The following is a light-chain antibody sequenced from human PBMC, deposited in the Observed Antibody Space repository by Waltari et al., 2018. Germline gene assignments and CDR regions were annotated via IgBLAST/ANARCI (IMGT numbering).Light chain of an antibody. J-gene: IGKJ4*01. V-gene: IGKV1-5*03. CDR1: QNISTW. Sequence: DIQMTQSPSTVSASVADRVTITCRARQNISTWLACYQQNPGKAPNLLIHKASRLESGVPSRCSGSGSGTEFTLTISSLQPDDFATYFCQQYSSYPALTFGGGTKVEIK. CDR2: KAS. CDR3: QQYSSYPALT.